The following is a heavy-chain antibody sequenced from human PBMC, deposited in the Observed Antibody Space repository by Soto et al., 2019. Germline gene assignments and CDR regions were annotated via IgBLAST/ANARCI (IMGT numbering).Heavy chain of an antibody. CDR3: ARVVVVPAASYYYYYYMDV. Sequence: TSETLSLTCTVSGGSISSYYWSWIRQPPGKGLEWIGYIYYSGSTNYNPSLKSRVTISVDTSKNQFSLKLSSVTAADTAVYYCARVVVVPAASYYYYYYMDVWGKGTTVTVSS. CDR2: IYYSGST. V-gene: IGHV4-59*01. J-gene: IGHJ6*03. CDR1: GGSISSYY. D-gene: IGHD2-2*01.